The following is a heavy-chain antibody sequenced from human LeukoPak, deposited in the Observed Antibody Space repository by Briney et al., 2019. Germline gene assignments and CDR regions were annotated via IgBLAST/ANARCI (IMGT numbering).Heavy chain of an antibody. D-gene: IGHD2-2*01. CDR2: FHTAGDI. CDR3: ARGSCSSRSCYKRVNGLDV. J-gene: IGHJ6*02. Sequence: GGSLRLSCSASGFTFSNYDMHWVRQATGKGLEWVSAFHTAGDIHYSGSVKGRFATSRENAKNSFYLQMNNLRAGDTAVYYCARGSCSSRSCYKRVNGLDVWGQGTPVTVSS. CDR1: GFTFSNYD. V-gene: IGHV3-13*01.